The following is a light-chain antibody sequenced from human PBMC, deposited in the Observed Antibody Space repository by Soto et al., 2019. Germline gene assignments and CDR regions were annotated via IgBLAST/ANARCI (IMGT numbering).Light chain of an antibody. CDR3: QQYHTSPLT. CDR2: GAS. Sequence: IVLTQSPGTLSLTQGERATVSCRSSQRVSPPYIAWYQQNRGQAPRRLIYGASIRATGIPDRFSGSGSGTDFTLTISRLEPEDFALYYCQQYHTSPLTFGQGTKVDI. CDR1: QRVSPPY. V-gene: IGKV3-20*01. J-gene: IGKJ1*01.